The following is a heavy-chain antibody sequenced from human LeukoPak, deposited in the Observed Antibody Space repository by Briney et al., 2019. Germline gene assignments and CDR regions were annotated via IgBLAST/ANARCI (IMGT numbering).Heavy chain of an antibody. CDR3: ARGFRAVATWGYFDY. D-gene: IGHD5-12*01. J-gene: IGHJ4*02. CDR1: GFTVSTNY. Sequence: GGSLSLSCAASGFTVSTNYMSWVRQAPGEGMEWVSLIYSGGGTYYADSVKGRFTISRENSRNTLSLQMNSLRVDDTAVYYCARGFRAVATWGYFDYWGQGALVTVSS. V-gene: IGHV3-66*01. CDR2: IYSGGGT.